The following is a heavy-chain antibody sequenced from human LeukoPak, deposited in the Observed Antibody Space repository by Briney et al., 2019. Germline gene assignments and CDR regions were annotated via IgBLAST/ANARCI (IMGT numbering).Heavy chain of an antibody. D-gene: IGHD5-24*01. Sequence: ASVKVSCKASGYTFTSYYMHWVRQAPGQGLEWMGIINPSGGSTSYAQKFQGRVTMTRDTSTSTVYMELSSLRSGDTAVYYCARERGDGYFDYWGQGTLSPSPQ. V-gene: IGHV1-46*01. CDR3: ARERGDGYFDY. CDR2: INPSGGST. J-gene: IGHJ4*02. CDR1: GYTFTSYY.